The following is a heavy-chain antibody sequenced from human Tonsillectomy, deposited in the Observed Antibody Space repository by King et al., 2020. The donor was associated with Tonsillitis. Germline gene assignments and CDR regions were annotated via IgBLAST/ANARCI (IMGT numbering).Heavy chain of an antibody. V-gene: IGHV1-18*01. CDR2: ISAYNGNT. J-gene: IGHJ4*02. CDR3: ARDTLGYYDSSGYIDY. D-gene: IGHD3-22*01. CDR1: GYTFTSYG. Sequence: QLVQSGGEVKKPGASVKVSCKASGYTFTSYGISWVRQAPGQGLEWMGWISAYNGNTNYAPKLQGRVTMTTDTSTSTAYMELRSLRSDDTAVYYGARDTLGYYDSSGYIDYWGQGTQVIVSS.